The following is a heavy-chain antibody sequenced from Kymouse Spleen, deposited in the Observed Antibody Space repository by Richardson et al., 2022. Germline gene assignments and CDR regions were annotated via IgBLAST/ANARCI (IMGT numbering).Heavy chain of an antibody. CDR3: TTNYYDSSGYYYQDY. CDR1: GFTFSNAW. CDR2: IKSKTDGGTT. D-gene: IGHD3-22*01. V-gene: IGHV3-15*01. J-gene: IGHJ4*02. Sequence: EVQLVESGGGLVKPGGSLRLSCAASGFTFSNAWMSWVRQAPGKGLEWVGRIKSKTDGGTTDYAAPVKGRFTISRDDSKNTLYLQMNSLKTEDTAVYYCTTNYYDSSGYYYQDYWGQGTLVTVSS.